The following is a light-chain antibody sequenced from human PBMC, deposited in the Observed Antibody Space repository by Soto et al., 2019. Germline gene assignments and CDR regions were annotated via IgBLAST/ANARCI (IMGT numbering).Light chain of an antibody. CDR1: QDISNY. V-gene: IGKV1-33*01. CDR2: DAS. J-gene: IGKJ4*01. Sequence: DIQMTQSPSSLSASVGDRVTITCQASQDISNYLNWYQQKPGKAPKLLIYDASNLETGVPSRFSGSGSGTDFTFTISSLQPEESATYYCQQYDNLPLTFGGGTKVAIQ. CDR3: QQYDNLPLT.